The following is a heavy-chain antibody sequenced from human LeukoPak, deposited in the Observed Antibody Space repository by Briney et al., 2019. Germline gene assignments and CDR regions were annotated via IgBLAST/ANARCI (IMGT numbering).Heavy chain of an antibody. J-gene: IGHJ5*02. CDR3: AKVHYDSSGLNWFDP. CDR1: GFTFSSYA. Sequence: GGSLRLSCAASGFTFSSYAMSWVRQAAGNGLEWVSAISGSGGSTYYADSVKGRFTISRDNSKNTLYLQMNSLRAEDTAVYYCAKVHYDSSGLNWFDPWGQGTLVTVSS. V-gene: IGHV3-23*01. CDR2: ISGSGGST. D-gene: IGHD3-22*01.